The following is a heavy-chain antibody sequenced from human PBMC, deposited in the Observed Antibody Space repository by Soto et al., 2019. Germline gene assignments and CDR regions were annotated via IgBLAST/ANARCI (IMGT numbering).Heavy chain of an antibody. D-gene: IGHD3-22*01. V-gene: IGHV4-30-2*01. CDR1: GGSISSGGYS. Sequence: QLQLQESGSGLVKPSQTLSLTCAVSGGSISSGGYSWSWIRQPPGKGLEWSGYIYHSGSTYYNPSLKSRVTISVDRSKNQFSLKLSSVTAADTAVYYCARVRDYYDSSGCFDYWGQGTLVTVSS. CDR2: IYHSGST. CDR3: ARVRDYYDSSGCFDY. J-gene: IGHJ4*02.